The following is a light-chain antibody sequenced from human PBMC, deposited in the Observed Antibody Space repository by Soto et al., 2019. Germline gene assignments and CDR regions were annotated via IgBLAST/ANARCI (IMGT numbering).Light chain of an antibody. CDR3: HQYGDSQYT. V-gene: IGKV3-20*01. J-gene: IGKJ2*01. CDR2: GAS. CDR1: QIVNNNA. Sequence: IVLTQSPDTLSLSPGERATLACSASQIVNNNALDWYQQKPGQAPRLLIFGASSRPGGIPDKFSGSGSGTDFSFTINSLEPEDFAVNYCHQYGDSQYTFAQRTKLAI.